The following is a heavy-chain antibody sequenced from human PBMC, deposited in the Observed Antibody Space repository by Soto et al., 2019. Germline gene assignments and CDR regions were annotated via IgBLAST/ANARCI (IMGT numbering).Heavy chain of an antibody. J-gene: IGHJ6*02. V-gene: IGHV1-18*04. CDR3: ARDWDNSGWGGGRGMDV. CDR2: ISGYNGLT. Sequence: QVQLVQSGDEVKKSGASVKVSCKASGYTFSNYGISWVRQAPGQGLEWMGWISGYNGLTAYAQNVQGRVTMTIDTPTRTVFMELTSLRSNDTAVYYCARDWDNSGWGGGRGMDVWGQGTTVIVSS. CDR1: GYTFSNYG. D-gene: IGHD6-19*01.